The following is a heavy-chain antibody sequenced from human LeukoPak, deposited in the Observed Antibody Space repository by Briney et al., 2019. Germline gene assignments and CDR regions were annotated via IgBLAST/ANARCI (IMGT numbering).Heavy chain of an antibody. D-gene: IGHD5-18*01. CDR1: GYTFTSYA. CDR3: ARDKRGYSYGALPPYNWFDP. Sequence: ASVKVSCKASGYTFTSYAMNWVRQAPGQGLEWMGWINTNTGNPTYAQGFTGRFVFSLDTSVSTAYLQISSLKAEDTAVYYCARDKRGYSYGALPPYNWFDPWGQGTLVTVSS. V-gene: IGHV7-4-1*02. CDR2: INTNTGNP. J-gene: IGHJ5*02.